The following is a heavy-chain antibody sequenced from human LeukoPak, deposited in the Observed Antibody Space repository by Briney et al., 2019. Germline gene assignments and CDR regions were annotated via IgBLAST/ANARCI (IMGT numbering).Heavy chain of an antibody. CDR2: IIPIFGTA. Sequence: SVKVSCKASGGTFSSYAISWVRQAPGQGLDWRGRIIPIFGTANYAQKFQGRVTITTDESTSTAYMELSSLRSEDTAVYYCAREPYYYDSSGYYYYFDYWGQGTLVTVSS. J-gene: IGHJ4*02. V-gene: IGHV1-69*05. D-gene: IGHD3-22*01. CDR3: AREPYYYDSSGYYYYFDY. CDR1: GGTFSSYA.